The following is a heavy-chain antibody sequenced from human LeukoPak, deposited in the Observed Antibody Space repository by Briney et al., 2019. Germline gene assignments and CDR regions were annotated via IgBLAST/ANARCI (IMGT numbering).Heavy chain of an antibody. D-gene: IGHD5-12*01. J-gene: IGHJ4*02. CDR2: ISSSSSYI. V-gene: IGHV3-21*01. CDR1: GFTFRSYS. Sequence: GGSLRLSCEASGFTFRSYSMNWVRKAPGKGLEWVSSISSSSSYIYYADSVKGRFTISRDNAKNSLYLQMSSLRADDTAVYYCARDIVTAMVDYWGQGTLVTVSS. CDR3: ARDIVTAMVDY.